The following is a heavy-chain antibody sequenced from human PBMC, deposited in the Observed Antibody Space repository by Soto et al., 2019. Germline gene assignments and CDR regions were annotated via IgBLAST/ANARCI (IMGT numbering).Heavy chain of an antibody. Sequence: SETLSLTCTVSGGSISIGGYYWSWIRQHPGKGLEWIGYIYYSGSTYYNPSLKSRVTISVDTSKNQFSLKLSSVTAADTAVYYCASKPPDLYGMDVWGQGTTVTVSS. V-gene: IGHV4-31*03. J-gene: IGHJ6*02. CDR2: IYYSGST. CDR1: GGSISIGGYY. CDR3: ASKPPDLYGMDV.